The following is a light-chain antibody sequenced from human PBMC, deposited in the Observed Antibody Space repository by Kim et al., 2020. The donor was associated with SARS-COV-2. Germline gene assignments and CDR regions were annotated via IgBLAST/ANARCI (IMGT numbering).Light chain of an antibody. CDR3: QQYYTFPHT. Sequence: VIWMTQSPSLLSASTGDRVTISCRMSQGIRNDLAWYQQKPGKAPDLLIYAASTLQSGVPSRFSGSGSGTDFTLTISGLQSEDFATYYCQQYYTFPHTFGQGTKVDIK. CDR2: AAS. V-gene: IGKV1D-8*01. J-gene: IGKJ1*01. CDR1: QGIRND.